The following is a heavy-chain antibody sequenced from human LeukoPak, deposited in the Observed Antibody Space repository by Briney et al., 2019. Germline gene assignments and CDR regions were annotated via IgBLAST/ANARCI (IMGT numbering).Heavy chain of an antibody. Sequence: ASVKVSCKASGGTFSSYAISWVRQAPGQGLEWMGGIIPIFGTANYAQKFQGRVTITADESTSTAYMELSSLRSEDTAVYYCASTHLVYCSGGSCLVAAYYYYGMDVWGQGTTVTVSS. D-gene: IGHD2-15*01. J-gene: IGHJ6*02. V-gene: IGHV1-69*13. CDR1: GGTFSSYA. CDR3: ASTHLVYCSGGSCLVAAYYYYGMDV. CDR2: IIPIFGTA.